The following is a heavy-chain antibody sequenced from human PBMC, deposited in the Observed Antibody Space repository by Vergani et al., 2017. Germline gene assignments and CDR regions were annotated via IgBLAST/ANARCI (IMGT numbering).Heavy chain of an antibody. CDR3: AMVWSPVLKPEYCSGGSCYSSYYYYYYMDV. V-gene: IGHV3-53*01. CDR2: IYSGGST. CDR1: GFTVSSNY. Sequence: EVQLVESGGGLIQPGGSLRLSCAASGFTVSSNYMSWVRQAPGKGLEWVSVIYSGGSTYYADSVKGRFTITRDNSKNTLYFQMNSLRAEDTAVYYCAMVWSPVLKPEYCSGGSCYSSYYYYYYMDVGGKGTTVTVSS. D-gene: IGHD2-15*01. J-gene: IGHJ6*03.